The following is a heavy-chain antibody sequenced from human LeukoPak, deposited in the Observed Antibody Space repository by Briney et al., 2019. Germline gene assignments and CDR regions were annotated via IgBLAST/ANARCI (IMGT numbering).Heavy chain of an antibody. J-gene: IGHJ4*02. V-gene: IGHV3-30*02. CDR2: IRYDGISK. Sequence: GGSLRLSXAASGFTFSSYGMHWVRQAPGKGLEWVAFIRYDGISKYYADSVKGRFTISRDNSKNTLYLQMNSLRAEDTAVYYCAKRGDSYGTLDYWGQGTLVTVSS. D-gene: IGHD5-18*01. CDR1: GFTFSSYG. CDR3: AKRGDSYGTLDY.